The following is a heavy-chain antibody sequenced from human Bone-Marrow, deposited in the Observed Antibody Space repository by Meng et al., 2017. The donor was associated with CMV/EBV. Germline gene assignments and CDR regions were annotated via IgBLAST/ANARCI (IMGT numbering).Heavy chain of an antibody. Sequence: GESLKISCAASGFTFSSYAMNWVRQAPGKGLEWVSSISSSSSYIYYADSVKGRFTISRDNAKNSLYLQMNSLRAEDTAVYYCAREDYSNYNAFDIWGQGTMVTVSS. J-gene: IGHJ3*02. D-gene: IGHD4-11*01. CDR3: AREDYSNYNAFDI. V-gene: IGHV3-21*01. CDR2: ISSSSSYI. CDR1: GFTFSSYA.